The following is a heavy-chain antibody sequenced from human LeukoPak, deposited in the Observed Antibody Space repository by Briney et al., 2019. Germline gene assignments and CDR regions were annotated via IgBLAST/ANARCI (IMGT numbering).Heavy chain of an antibody. V-gene: IGHV1-2*02. D-gene: IGHD3-22*01. J-gene: IGHJ4*02. Sequence: ASVKVSCKSSGYTFTGYYIHWVRQAPGQGLERMGWINPNSGDPNYAQKFQGRVTMTRDTSISTAYMELSRLRSDDTAVYYCATTPRIRYDTSGYYYEPYFDYWGQGTLVTVSS. CDR1: GYTFTGYY. CDR3: ATTPRIRYDTSGYYYEPYFDY. CDR2: INPNSGDP.